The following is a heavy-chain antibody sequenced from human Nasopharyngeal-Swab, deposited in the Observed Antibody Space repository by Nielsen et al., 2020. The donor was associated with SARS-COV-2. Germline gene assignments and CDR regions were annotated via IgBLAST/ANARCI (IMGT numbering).Heavy chain of an antibody. V-gene: IGHV3-30*03. Sequence: GGSLRLSCAASGFTFSSYGMHWVRQAPGKGLEWVAVISYDGSNKYYADSVKGRFTISRDNAKNSLYLQMNSLRAEDTAVYYCARTRGGIAVAGRGYWYFDLWGRGTLVTVSS. J-gene: IGHJ2*01. D-gene: IGHD6-19*01. CDR3: ARTRGGIAVAGRGYWYFDL. CDR2: ISYDGSNK. CDR1: GFTFSSYG.